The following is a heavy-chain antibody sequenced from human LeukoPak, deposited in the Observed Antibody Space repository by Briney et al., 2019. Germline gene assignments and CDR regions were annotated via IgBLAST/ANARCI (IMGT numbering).Heavy chain of an antibody. Sequence: PGGSLRLSCEASGISFSSYWMSWVRQAPGKGLEWVANINQDESGKYYVDSVKGRFTISRDNAKNLLFLQMDSLRADDTADYYCARGHFGLDVWGQGTTVTVS. CDR1: GISFSSYW. J-gene: IGHJ6*02. V-gene: IGHV3-7*01. CDR2: INQDESGK. CDR3: ARGHFGLDV. D-gene: IGHD3-3*02.